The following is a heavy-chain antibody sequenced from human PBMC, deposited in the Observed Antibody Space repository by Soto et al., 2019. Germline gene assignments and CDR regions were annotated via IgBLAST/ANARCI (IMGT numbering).Heavy chain of an antibody. CDR2: ISSSSSTI. V-gene: IGHV3-48*02. CDR3: ARGASSSWRVWDYFDY. D-gene: IGHD6-13*01. Sequence: PGGSLRLSCATSGFSFNNYGMNWVRQAPGKGLEWASYISSSSSTIYYAESVKGRFTISRDNAKNSLYLQMNSLRDEDTAVYFCARGASSSWRVWDYFDYWGQGALVTVSS. J-gene: IGHJ4*02. CDR1: GFSFNNYG.